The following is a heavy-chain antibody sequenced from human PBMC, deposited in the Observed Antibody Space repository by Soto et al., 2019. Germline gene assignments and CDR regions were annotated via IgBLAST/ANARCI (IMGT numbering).Heavy chain of an antibody. CDR3: ATSPGWLGEGSGGLDV. V-gene: IGHV3-74*01. D-gene: IGHD3-10*01. Sequence: GSLRLSCAASGFTFDTYWMNWVRQAPGKGPEWLSGINSDGTISSYADSVKGRFTISRDNARNTLSLQMNSLRADDTAVYYCATSPGWLGEGSGGLDVWGLGATVTVSS. CDR2: INSDGTIS. J-gene: IGHJ6*02. CDR1: GFTFDTYW.